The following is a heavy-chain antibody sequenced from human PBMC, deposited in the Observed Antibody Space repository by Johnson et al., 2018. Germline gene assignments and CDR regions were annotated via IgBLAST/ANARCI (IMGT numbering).Heavy chain of an antibody. Sequence: VQLVESGGGLVQPGGSLRLSCAASGFTFSRYDMHWVRQATGKGLAWVSGLGTAGDTYYLGSVKGRFTIPRENVKKSLYLQMNSLSAGDPAIYYCARGGGMDWFDPWGQGTMVTVSS. J-gene: IGHJ3*01. V-gene: IGHV3-13*01. CDR2: LGTAGDT. D-gene: IGHD3/OR15-3a*01. CDR1: GFTFSRYD. CDR3: ARGGGMDWFDP.